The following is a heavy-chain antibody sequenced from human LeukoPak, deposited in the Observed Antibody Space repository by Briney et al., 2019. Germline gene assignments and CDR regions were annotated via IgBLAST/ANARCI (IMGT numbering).Heavy chain of an antibody. CDR2: IYYSGST. Sequence: SETLSLTCTVSGGSISSYYWSWIRQPPGKGLEWIGYIYYSGSTNYNPSLKSRVTISVDTFKNQFSLKLSSVTAADTAVYYCASGGYSYGLAYWGQGTLVTVSS. J-gene: IGHJ4*02. CDR1: GGSISSYY. D-gene: IGHD5-18*01. CDR3: ASGGYSYGLAY. V-gene: IGHV4-59*01.